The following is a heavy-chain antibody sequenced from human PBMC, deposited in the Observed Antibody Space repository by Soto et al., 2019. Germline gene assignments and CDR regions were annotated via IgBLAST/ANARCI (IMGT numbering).Heavy chain of an antibody. Sequence: SETLSLTCTVSGGSISSGGYYWSWIRQHPGKGLEWIGYIYYSGSTYYNPSLKSRVTISVDTSKNQFSLKLSSVTAADTAVYYCARSVEQQLEDDKFDYWGQGTLVTVSS. CDR1: GGSISSGGYY. J-gene: IGHJ4*02. CDR3: ARSVEQQLEDDKFDY. V-gene: IGHV4-31*03. CDR2: IYYSGST. D-gene: IGHD6-13*01.